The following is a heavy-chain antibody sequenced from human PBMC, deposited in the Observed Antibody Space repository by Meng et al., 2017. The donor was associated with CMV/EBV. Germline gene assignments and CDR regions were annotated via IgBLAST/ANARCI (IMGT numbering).Heavy chain of an antibody. J-gene: IGHJ6*02. Sequence: GESLKISCAASGFTFSSYGMHWVRQAPGKGLEWVAFIRYDGSNKYYADSVKGRFTISRDNSKNTLYLQMNSLRPEDTAVYYCASTARNYYYYGMDVWGQGTTVTVSS. CDR2: IRYDGSNK. D-gene: IGHD2-21*02. CDR3: ASTARNYYYYGMDV. V-gene: IGHV3-30*02. CDR1: GFTFSSYG.